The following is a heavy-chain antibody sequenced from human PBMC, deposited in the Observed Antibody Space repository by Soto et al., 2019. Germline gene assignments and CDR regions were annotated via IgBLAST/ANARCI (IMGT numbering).Heavy chain of an antibody. D-gene: IGHD6-13*01. J-gene: IGHJ5*02. CDR1: GGSISSGGYY. CDR2: IYYSGST. Sequence: QVQLQESGPGLVKPSQTLSLTCTVSGGSISSGGYYWSWLRQHPGKGLEWIGYIYYSGSTYYNPSLKGRVTISVVTSKNQFSLKLSSVTAADTAVYYCARDGIAAAGGEGFDPWGQGTLVTVSS. V-gene: IGHV4-31*03. CDR3: ARDGIAAAGGEGFDP.